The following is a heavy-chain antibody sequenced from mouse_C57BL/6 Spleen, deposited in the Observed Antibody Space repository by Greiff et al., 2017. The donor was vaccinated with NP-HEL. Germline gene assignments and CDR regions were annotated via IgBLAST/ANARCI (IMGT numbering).Heavy chain of an antibody. J-gene: IGHJ2*01. Sequence: QVQLQQSGAELVKPGASVKISCKASGYAFSSYWMNWVKQRPGKGLEWIGQIYPGDGDTNYTGKFKGKATLTADKSSSTAYMQLSSLTSEDSAVYFCARDGYGSRGKLGDWGQGTTLTVSS. CDR3: ARDGYGSRGKLGD. CDR2: IYPGDGDT. CDR1: GYAFSSYW. D-gene: IGHD1-1*01. V-gene: IGHV1-80*01.